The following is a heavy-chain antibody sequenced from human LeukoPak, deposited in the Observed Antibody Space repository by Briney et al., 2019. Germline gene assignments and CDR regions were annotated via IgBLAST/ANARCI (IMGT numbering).Heavy chain of an antibody. CDR1: GYSFTNYG. V-gene: IGHV1-18*04. CDR3: AREKPTTGVDY. Sequence: SVNVSCKASGYSFTNYGISWVRQAPGQGLEWMGWISAYTGNTNYAQNLQGRFTMTTDTSMTTAYMVLRTLTSDDTATYYCAREKPTTGVDYWGQGTLVTVSS. J-gene: IGHJ4*02. CDR2: ISAYTGNT. D-gene: IGHD1-14*01.